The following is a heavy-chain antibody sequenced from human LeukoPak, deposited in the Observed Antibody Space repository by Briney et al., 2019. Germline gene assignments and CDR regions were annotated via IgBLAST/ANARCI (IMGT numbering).Heavy chain of an antibody. CDR1: GFTFSSYS. V-gene: IGHV3-48*01. D-gene: IGHD6-13*01. J-gene: IGHJ4*02. CDR2: ISSTSAII. Sequence: GGSLRLSCAASGFTFSSYSMNWVRQASGKGLEWVSYISSTSAIIYYADSVKGRFTVSRDNAKNSLYLQMNSLRAEDTAVYYCARFTAGDYFDSWGQGTLVTVSS. CDR3: ARFTAGDYFDS.